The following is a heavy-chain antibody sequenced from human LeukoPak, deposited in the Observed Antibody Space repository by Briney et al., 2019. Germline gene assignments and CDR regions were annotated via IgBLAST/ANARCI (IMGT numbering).Heavy chain of an antibody. V-gene: IGHV4-38-2*01. D-gene: IGHD3-3*01. CDR3: ATQEITIFGGCAYYYYYMDV. CDR1: GYSISSGYY. Sequence: KPSETLSLTCAVSGYSISSGYYWGWILQPPGKGLEWIGSIYHSGSTYYNPSLKSRVTISVDTSKNQFSLKLSSVTAADTAVYYCATQEITIFGGCAYYYYYMDVWGKGTTVTVSS. J-gene: IGHJ6*03. CDR2: IYHSGST.